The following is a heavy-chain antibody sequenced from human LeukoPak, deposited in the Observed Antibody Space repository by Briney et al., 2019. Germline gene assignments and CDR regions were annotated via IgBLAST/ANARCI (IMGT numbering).Heavy chain of an antibody. J-gene: IGHJ4*02. CDR2: ISSSSSSYI. V-gene: IGHV3-21*01. Sequence: AGGSLRLSCAASGITFGSYWMSWVRQAPGKGLEWVSSISSSSSSYIYYADSVKGRFTISRDNAKNSLYLQMNSLRAEDTAVYYCAREGVTVTRADYWGQGTLVTVSS. CDR1: GITFGSYW. CDR3: AREGVTVTRADY. D-gene: IGHD4-17*01.